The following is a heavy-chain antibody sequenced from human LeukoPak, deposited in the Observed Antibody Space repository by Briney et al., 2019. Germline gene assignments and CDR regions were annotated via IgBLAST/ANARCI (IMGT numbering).Heavy chain of an antibody. CDR3: ARDTASSSWYEEGIVVVYFDY. V-gene: IGHV1-46*01. D-gene: IGHD6-13*01. CDR2: INPSGGST. Sequence: ASVKVSCKASGYTFTSYYMHWVRQAPGQGLEWMGIINPSGGSTSYAQKFQGRVTMTRDTSTSTVYMELSSLRSDDTAVYYCARDTASSSWYEEGIVVVYFDYWGQGTLVTVSS. CDR1: GYTFTSYY. J-gene: IGHJ4*02.